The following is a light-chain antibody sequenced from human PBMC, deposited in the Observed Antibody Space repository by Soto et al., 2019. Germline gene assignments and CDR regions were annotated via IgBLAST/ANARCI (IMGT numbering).Light chain of an antibody. V-gene: IGKV1-9*01. CDR1: QGISSS. CDR2: SAS. Sequence: DIELTQSPSFLSASVGERVTITCRASQGISSSFAWYQHNPGKAPKLLIYSASTLQNGVPSSFSGSGSGTDFTLTISRLQPEDFATYYCQQLNDYRYTFGQGTKVEIK. J-gene: IGKJ2*01. CDR3: QQLNDYRYT.